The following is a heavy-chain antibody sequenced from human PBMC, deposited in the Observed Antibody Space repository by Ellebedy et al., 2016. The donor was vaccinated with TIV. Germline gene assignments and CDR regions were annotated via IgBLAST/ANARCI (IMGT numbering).Heavy chain of an antibody. J-gene: IGHJ6*02. CDR1: GYTFTSYG. CDR3: ARAVQITPRHYYYYGMDV. D-gene: IGHD1-1*01. V-gene: IGHV1-18*01. CDR2: ISAYNGNT. Sequence: ASVKVSXXASGYTFTSYGISWVRQAPGQGLEWMGWISAYNGNTNYAQKFQGRVTITADESTSTAYMELSSLRSEDTAVYYCARAVQITPRHYYYYGMDVWGQGTTVTVSS.